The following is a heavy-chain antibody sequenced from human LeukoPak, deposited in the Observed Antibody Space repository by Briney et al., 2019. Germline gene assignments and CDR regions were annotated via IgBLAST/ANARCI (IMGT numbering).Heavy chain of an antibody. D-gene: IGHD6-13*01. CDR1: GFTFSSYA. V-gene: IGHV3-30-3*01. CDR3: AKDLYSSWYFDY. Sequence: HPGGSLRLSCAASGFTFSSYAMHWVRQAPGKGLEWVAVISYDGSNKYYADSVKGRFTISRDNSKNTLHLQMNSLRAEDTAVYYCAKDLYSSWYFDYWGQGTLVTVSS. CDR2: ISYDGSNK. J-gene: IGHJ4*02.